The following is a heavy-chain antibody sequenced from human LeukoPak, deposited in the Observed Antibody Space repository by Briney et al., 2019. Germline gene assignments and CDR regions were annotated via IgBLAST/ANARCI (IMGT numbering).Heavy chain of an antibody. D-gene: IGHD2-2*02. J-gene: IGHJ4*02. CDR1: GYTFSRNW. CDR2: IKQDGSET. Sequence: PGGSLRLSCAASGYTFSRNWMSWVRQAPGKGLEWVANIKQDGSETYYVDSVKGRFTISRDNAKNSLYLQKNSLRAEDTAVYYCARADCRSTNCYKNWGQGTLVTVSS. CDR3: ARADCRSTNCYKN. V-gene: IGHV3-7*01.